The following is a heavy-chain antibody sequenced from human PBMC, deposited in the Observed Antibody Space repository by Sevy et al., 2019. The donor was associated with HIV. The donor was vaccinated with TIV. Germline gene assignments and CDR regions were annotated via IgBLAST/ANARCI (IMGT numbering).Heavy chain of an antibody. CDR1: GFTFSSYA. Sequence: GGSLRLSCAASGFTFSSYAMHWVRQAPGKGLEWVAVISYDGSNKYYADSVKGRFTISGDNSKNTLYLQMNSLRAEDTAVYYCARGGYYYGSGAQIGYYGMDVWGQGTTVTVSS. D-gene: IGHD3-10*01. CDR2: ISYDGSNK. CDR3: ARGGYYYGSGAQIGYYGMDV. V-gene: IGHV3-30-3*01. J-gene: IGHJ6*02.